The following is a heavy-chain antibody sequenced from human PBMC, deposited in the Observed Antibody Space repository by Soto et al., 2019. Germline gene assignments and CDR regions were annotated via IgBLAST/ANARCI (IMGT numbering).Heavy chain of an antibody. D-gene: IGHD3-3*01. CDR1: GFTFSNAW. J-gene: IGHJ3*02. CDR2: IKSKTDGGTT. V-gene: IGHV3-15*01. Sequence: VWSMRLSCAASGFTFSNAWMSWVRQAPGKGLEWVGRIKSKTDGGTTDYAAPVKGRFTISRDDSKNTLYLQMNSLKTEDTAVYYCTTDLGSYYDCGSGPRSTPLDFESWGNGTRVTV. CDR3: TTDLGSYYDCGSGPRSTPLDFES.